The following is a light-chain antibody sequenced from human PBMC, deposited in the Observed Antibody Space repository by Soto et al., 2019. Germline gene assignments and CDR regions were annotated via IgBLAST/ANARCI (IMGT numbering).Light chain of an antibody. J-gene: IGKJ1*01. CDR3: QQYNSYST. Sequence: DIQMTQSPSTLSASVGDRVTITCRASQSISSWLAWYQQKPGKAPKLLIYDASSLESGVPSRFSGSGSGTEFTLTISGLQPDYFATYYCQQYNSYSTFGQGTKVEIK. CDR1: QSISSW. CDR2: DAS. V-gene: IGKV1-5*01.